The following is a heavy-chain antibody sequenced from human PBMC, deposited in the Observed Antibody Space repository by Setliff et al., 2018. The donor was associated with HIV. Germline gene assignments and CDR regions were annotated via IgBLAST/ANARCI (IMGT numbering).Heavy chain of an antibody. CDR3: ARAGVVEGYYYYYYMDV. J-gene: IGHJ6*03. V-gene: IGHV3-48*01. Sequence: GGSLRLSCAASGFTVSSNYMSWVRQAPGKGLEWVSYISGLGGGTIYYADSVRGRFTISRDDAEKSVYLQMNSLRAEDTAVYYCARAGVVEGYYYYYYMDVWGKGTTVTVSS. CDR2: ISGLGGGTI. D-gene: IGHD2-15*01. CDR1: GFTVSSNY.